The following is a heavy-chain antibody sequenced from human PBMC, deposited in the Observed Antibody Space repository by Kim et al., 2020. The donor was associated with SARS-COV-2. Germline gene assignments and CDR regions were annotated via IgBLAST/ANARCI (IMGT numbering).Heavy chain of an antibody. V-gene: IGHV4-34*01. Sequence: SETLSLTCAVYGGSFSGYYWSWIRQPPGKGLEWIGEINHSGSTNYNPSLKSRVTISVDTSKNQFSLKLSSVTAADTAVYYCARGRAYRPGDYWGQGTLVTVSS. CDR2: INHSGST. CDR3: ARGRAYRPGDY. D-gene: IGHD3-10*01. CDR1: GGSFSGYY. J-gene: IGHJ4*02.